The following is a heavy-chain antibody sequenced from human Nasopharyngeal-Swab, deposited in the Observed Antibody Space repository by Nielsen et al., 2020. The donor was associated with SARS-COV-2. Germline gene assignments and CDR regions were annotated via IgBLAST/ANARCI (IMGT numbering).Heavy chain of an antibody. J-gene: IGHJ6*02. CDR3: ARDRGTYNGSYYYYYYGMDV. D-gene: IGHD1-26*01. Sequence: GGSLRLSCAASGFTFSSYGMHWVRQAPGKGLEWVAVIWYDGSNKYYADSVKGRFTISRDNSKNTLYLQMNSLRAEDTAVYYCARDRGTYNGSYYYYYYGMDVWGQGTTVTVSS. CDR2: IWYDGSNK. CDR1: GFTFSSYG. V-gene: IGHV3-33*01.